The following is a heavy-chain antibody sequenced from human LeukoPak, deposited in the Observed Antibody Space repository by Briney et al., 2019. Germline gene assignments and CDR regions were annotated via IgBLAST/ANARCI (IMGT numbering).Heavy chain of an antibody. CDR1: GFTVSSNY. CDR3: ARDLRLKKIGQH. J-gene: IGHJ1*01. D-gene: IGHD3-22*01. V-gene: IGHV3-66*01. CDR2: IYSGGST. Sequence: QSGGSLRLSCAASGFTVSSNYMSWVRQAPGKGLEWVSVIYSGGSTYYADSVKGRFTTSRDNSKNTLYLQMNSLRAEDTAVYYCARDLRLKKIGQHWGQGTLVTVSS.